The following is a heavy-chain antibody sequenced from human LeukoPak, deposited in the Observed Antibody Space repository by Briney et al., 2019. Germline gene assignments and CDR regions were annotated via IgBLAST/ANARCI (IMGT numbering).Heavy chain of an antibody. CDR1: GFTFSSYA. CDR2: ISGSGGST. J-gene: IGHJ4*02. V-gene: IGHV3-23*01. D-gene: IGHD6-19*01. Sequence: GGSLRLSCAASGFTFSSYAMSWVRQVPGKGLEWVSGISGSGGSTYYPDSVKGRFTISRGNSKNTLYLQMNTLRAEDTAVYYCAKDLAGAGTCDYWGQGTLVTVSS. CDR3: AKDLAGAGTCDY.